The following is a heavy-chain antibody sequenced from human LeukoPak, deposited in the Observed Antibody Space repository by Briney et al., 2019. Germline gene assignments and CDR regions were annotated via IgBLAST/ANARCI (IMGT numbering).Heavy chain of an antibody. D-gene: IGHD2-21*01. J-gene: IGHJ3*02. Sequence: PGGSLRLSCAASGFTFSTYWMLWVRQAPGKGLEWVANIKGDGSEKHYVDSVKGRFTISRDNAKNSLYLQMNSLRAEDTAVYYCASIGVAPPYAFDIWGQGTMVTVSS. V-gene: IGHV3-7*01. CDR2: IKGDGSEK. CDR3: ASIGVAPPYAFDI. CDR1: GFTFSTYW.